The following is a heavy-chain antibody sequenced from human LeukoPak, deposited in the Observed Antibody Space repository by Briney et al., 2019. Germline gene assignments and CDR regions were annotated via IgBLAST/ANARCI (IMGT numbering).Heavy chain of an antibody. CDR1: GFTFSSYA. D-gene: IGHD1-1*01. V-gene: IGHV3-23*01. J-gene: IGHJ1*01. CDR3: AKLLDGASVQRYFQH. CDR2: ISGGGDNT. Sequence: GGSLRLSCAASGFTFSSYAMSWVRQAPGKGLEWVSAISGGGDNTYYADSVRGRFTISRDNSKNTLFLQMNSLRAEDAAVYCAKLLDGASVQRYFQHWGQGTLVTVSS.